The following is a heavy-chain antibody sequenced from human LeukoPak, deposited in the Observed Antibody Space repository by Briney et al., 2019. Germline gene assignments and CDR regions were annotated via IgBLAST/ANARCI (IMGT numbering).Heavy chain of an antibody. CDR2: INPSGGST. D-gene: IGHD1-26*01. CDR3: ARDWSGSDYFDY. V-gene: IGHV1-46*01. J-gene: IGHJ4*02. Sequence: ASVKVSCKASGYTFTSYYMHWVRQAPGQGLEWMGIINPSGGSTSYAQKFQGRVTMTRDTSTSTAYMELRSLRSDDTAVYYCARDWSGSDYFDYWGQGTLVTVSS. CDR1: GYTFTSYY.